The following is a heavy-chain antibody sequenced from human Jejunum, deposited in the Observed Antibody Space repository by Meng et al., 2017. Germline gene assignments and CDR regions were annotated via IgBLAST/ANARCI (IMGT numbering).Heavy chain of an antibody. D-gene: IGHD3-16*01. CDR2: VFYTGST. CDR3: ARGGWDFEY. Sequence: QVQLRESGQGLVRPSETLSLTCTVSGVSVTSGHYYWSWVRRPPGQGLEWIGHVFYTGSTNYSPSFKSRVTISVHTSMNQFSLKLNSVTAADTAVYYCARGGWDFEYWGQGILVTVSS. V-gene: IGHV4-61*01. CDR1: GVSVTSGHYY. J-gene: IGHJ4*02.